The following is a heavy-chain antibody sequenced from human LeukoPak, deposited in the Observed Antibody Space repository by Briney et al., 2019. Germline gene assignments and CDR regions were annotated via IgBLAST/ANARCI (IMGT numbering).Heavy chain of an antibody. CDR2: IYYSGST. Sequence: SETLSLTFTVSGGSISSYYWSWIRQPPGEGLEWIGYIYYSGSTNYNPSLKSRVTISVDTSKNQFSLKLSSVTAADTAVYYCARGGLLWFGTQGGWFDPWGQGTLVTVSS. CDR1: GGSISSYY. CDR3: ARGGLLWFGTQGGWFDP. D-gene: IGHD3-10*01. J-gene: IGHJ5*02. V-gene: IGHV4-59*01.